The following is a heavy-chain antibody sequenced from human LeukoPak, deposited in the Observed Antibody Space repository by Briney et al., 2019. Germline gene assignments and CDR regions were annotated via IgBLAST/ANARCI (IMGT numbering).Heavy chain of an antibody. V-gene: IGHV1-46*01. J-gene: IGHJ4*02. Sequence: ASVKVSCKASGGTFSSYAISWVRQAPGQGLEWMGIINPSGGSTSYAQKFQGRVTMTRDMPTSTVYMELSSLRSEDTAVCYCARGAVYIDVLRYFDWSITGDYWGQGTLVTVSS. CDR3: ARGAVYIDVLRYFDWSITGDY. CDR1: GGTFSSYA. CDR2: INPSGGST. D-gene: IGHD3-9*01.